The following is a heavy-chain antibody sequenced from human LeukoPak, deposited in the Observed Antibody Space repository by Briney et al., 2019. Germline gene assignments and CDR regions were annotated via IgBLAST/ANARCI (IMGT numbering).Heavy chain of an antibody. Sequence: SETLSLTCTVSGGSISSYYWSWIRQPPGKGLECIGYIYYSGSTNYNPSLNSRVTISVDTSKNQFSLKLSSVTAADTAVYYCARATRLAYGGNSYYFDYWGQGTLVTVSS. J-gene: IGHJ4*02. V-gene: IGHV4-59*01. CDR2: IYYSGST. CDR3: ARATRLAYGGNSYYFDY. D-gene: IGHD4-23*01. CDR1: GGSISSYY.